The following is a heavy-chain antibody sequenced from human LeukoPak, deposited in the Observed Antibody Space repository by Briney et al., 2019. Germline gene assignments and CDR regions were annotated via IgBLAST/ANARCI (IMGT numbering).Heavy chain of an antibody. Sequence: GGSLRLSCAAAGFTFSSYAMSWVRQAPGKGLEWVSAISGRGGSTYYADSVKGRFTIARDNSKNTMYLQMNSLRAEDTAVYYCAKDAGSVWGSYRSSYFDYWGQGTLVTVSS. V-gene: IGHV3-23*01. J-gene: IGHJ4*02. CDR3: AKDAGSVWGSYRSSYFDY. D-gene: IGHD3-16*02. CDR1: GFTFSSYA. CDR2: ISGRGGST.